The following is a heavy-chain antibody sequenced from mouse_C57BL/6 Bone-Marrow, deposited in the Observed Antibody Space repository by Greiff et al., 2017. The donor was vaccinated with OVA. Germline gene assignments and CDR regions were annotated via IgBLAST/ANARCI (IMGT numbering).Heavy chain of an antibody. V-gene: IGHV7-3*01. CDR2: IRNKANGYTT. CDR1: GFTFTDYY. D-gene: IGHD1-1*01. J-gene: IGHJ3*01. CDR3: ARGAHVGSSSAWFAY. Sequence: EVKLVESGGGLVQPGGSLSLSCAASGFTFTDYYMSWVRQPPGKALEWLGFIRNKANGYTTEYSESVKGRFTISRDNSQSILYLQMNALRAEDSATYYCARGAHVGSSSAWFAYWGQGTLVTVSA.